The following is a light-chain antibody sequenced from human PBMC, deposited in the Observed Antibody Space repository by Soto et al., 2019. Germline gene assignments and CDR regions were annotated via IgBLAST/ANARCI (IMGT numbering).Light chain of an antibody. CDR3: QQRSNR. J-gene: IGKJ4*01. V-gene: IGKV3-11*01. CDR2: DAS. CDR1: QSVSRS. Sequence: EIVLTQSPATLSLSPGDRAVLSCRASQSVSRSLTWYQHKPGQAPRLLIYDASTRATGIPRRFSGSGSGTDFTLTISSLEPEDFPVYYCQQRSNRFGGGTKVEIK.